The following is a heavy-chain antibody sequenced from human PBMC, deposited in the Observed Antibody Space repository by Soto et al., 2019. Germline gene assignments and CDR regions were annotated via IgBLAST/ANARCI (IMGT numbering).Heavy chain of an antibody. Sequence: ASVKVSCKASGYTFTNYAIHWVRQAPGQGLEWMGWISAYNGNTNYAQKLQGRVTMTTDTSTSTAYMELRSLRSDDTAVYYCARERPLGSGYDYDAFDIWGQGTMVTVSS. CDR1: GYTFTNYA. D-gene: IGHD5-12*01. V-gene: IGHV1-18*01. CDR3: ARERPLGSGYDYDAFDI. J-gene: IGHJ3*02. CDR2: ISAYNGNT.